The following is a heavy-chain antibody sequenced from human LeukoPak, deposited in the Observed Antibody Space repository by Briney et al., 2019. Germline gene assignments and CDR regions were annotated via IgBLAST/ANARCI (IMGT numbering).Heavy chain of an antibody. CDR3: ARDGDTVLTRGYYYYMDV. CDR1: GFTFSSYA. J-gene: IGHJ6*03. Sequence: PGGSLRLSCAASGFTFSSYAMTWVRQAPGKGLEWVSSISSSSSYIYYVDSVKGRFTISRDNAKKSLYLQMNSLRAEDTALYYCARDGDTVLTRGYYYYMDVWGKGTTVTVFS. CDR2: ISSSSSYI. V-gene: IGHV3-21*01. D-gene: IGHD4-23*01.